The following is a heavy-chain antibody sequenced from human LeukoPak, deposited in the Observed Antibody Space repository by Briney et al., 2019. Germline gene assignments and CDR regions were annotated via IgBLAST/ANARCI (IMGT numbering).Heavy chain of an antibody. CDR2: INPNSGGT. J-gene: IGHJ3*02. D-gene: IGHD3-22*01. V-gene: IGHV1-2*02. CDR3: ARGSEYYDSSGYYHLDAFDI. Sequence: ASVKVSCKASGYTFTGYYMHWVRQAPGQGLEWMGGINPNSGGTNYAQKFQGRVTMTRDTSISTAYMGLSRLRSDDTAVYYCARGSEYYDSSGYYHLDAFDIWGQGTMVTVSS. CDR1: GYTFTGYY.